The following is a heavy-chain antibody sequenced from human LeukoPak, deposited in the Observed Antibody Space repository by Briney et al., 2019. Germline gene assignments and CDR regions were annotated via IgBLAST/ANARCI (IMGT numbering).Heavy chain of an antibody. J-gene: IGHJ3*02. Sequence: PSETLSLTCTVSGGSISSGSYYWSWIRQPAGKGLEWIGRIYTSGSTNYNPSLKSRVTISVDTPKNQFSLKLSSVTAADTAVYYCARVKPGITIFGVYNAFDIWGQGTMVTVSS. D-gene: IGHD3-3*01. CDR2: IYTSGST. CDR1: GGSISSGSYY. V-gene: IGHV4-61*02. CDR3: ARVKPGITIFGVYNAFDI.